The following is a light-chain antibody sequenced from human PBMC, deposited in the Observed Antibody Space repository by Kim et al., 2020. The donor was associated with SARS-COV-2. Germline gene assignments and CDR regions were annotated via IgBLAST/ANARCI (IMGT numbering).Light chain of an antibody. V-gene: IGLV1-44*01. CDR3: ATWDDSVSGWV. CDR2: GYN. CDR1: SATIGSNA. Sequence: GQGVPISCSGGSATIGSNAVSWYRQPPGTAPKLLIDGYNQRASGVPDRFSGSKSGTSASLAISGLQSDDEADYYCATWDDSVSGWVFGGGTQLTVL. J-gene: IGLJ3*02.